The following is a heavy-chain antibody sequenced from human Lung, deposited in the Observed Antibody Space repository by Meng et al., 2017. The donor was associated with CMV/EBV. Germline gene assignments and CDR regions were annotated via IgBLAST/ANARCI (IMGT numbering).Heavy chain of an antibody. J-gene: IGHJ6*02. D-gene: IGHD2-2*01. V-gene: IGHV4-59*01. CDR1: GGSISSYY. Sequence: GSLRLXCTVSGGSISSYYWSWIRQPPGKGLEWIGYIYYSGSTNYNPSLKSRVTISVDTSKNQFSLKLSSVTAADTAVYYCARNSPAAPHYYYYGMDVWGQGXTVTVSS. CDR3: ARNSPAAPHYYYYGMDV. CDR2: IYYSGST.